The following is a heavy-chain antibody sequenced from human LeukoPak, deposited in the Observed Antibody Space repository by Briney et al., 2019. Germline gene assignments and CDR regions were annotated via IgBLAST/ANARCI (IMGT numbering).Heavy chain of an antibody. CDR3: ARIGYSYGPLGYYYYMDV. Sequence: PGGSLRLSCAASGFIFSSYGMNWVRQAPGKGLEWVSYISSSSSTIYYADSVKGRFTISRDNAKNSLYLQMNSLRAEDTAVYYCARIGYSYGPLGYYYYMDVWGKGTTVTISS. J-gene: IGHJ6*03. V-gene: IGHV3-48*01. D-gene: IGHD5-18*01. CDR1: GFIFSSYG. CDR2: ISSSSSTI.